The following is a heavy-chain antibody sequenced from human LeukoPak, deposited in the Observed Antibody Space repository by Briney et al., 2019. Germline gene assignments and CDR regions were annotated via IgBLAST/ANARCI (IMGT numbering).Heavy chain of an antibody. Sequence: SETLSLTCTVSGDSITSSSYYWGWIRQPPGKGLEWIGNIFYSGNPYYTPSLKSRVTISVDTSKNQFSLNLSSVTAADTAVYYCATTHWAVRGLILNRDPFDYWGQGTLVTVSS. CDR2: IFYSGNP. D-gene: IGHD3-10*01. CDR3: ATTHWAVRGLILNRDPFDY. V-gene: IGHV4-39*01. J-gene: IGHJ4*02. CDR1: GDSITSSSYY.